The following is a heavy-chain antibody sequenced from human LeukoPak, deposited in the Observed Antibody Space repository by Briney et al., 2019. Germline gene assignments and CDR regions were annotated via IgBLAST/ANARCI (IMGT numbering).Heavy chain of an antibody. D-gene: IGHD6-19*01. CDR2: INSDGSST. CDR1: GFTFSSYW. CDR3: ARDHLSSGSSPDYYYYYYMDV. Sequence: GGSLRLSCAASGFTFSSYWMHWVRHAPGKGLVWVPRINSDGSSTSYADSVKGRFTISRDNAKNTLYLQMNSLRAEDTAVYYCARDHLSSGSSPDYYYYYYMDVWGKGTTVTISS. V-gene: IGHV3-74*01. J-gene: IGHJ6*03.